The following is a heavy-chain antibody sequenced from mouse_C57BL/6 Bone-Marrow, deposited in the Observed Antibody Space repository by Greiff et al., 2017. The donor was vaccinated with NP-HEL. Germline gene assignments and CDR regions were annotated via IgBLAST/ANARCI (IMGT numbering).Heavy chain of an antibody. D-gene: IGHD2-3*01. J-gene: IGHJ4*01. Sequence: VQLQQSGAELMKPGASVKLSCKATGYTFTGYWIAWVKQRPGHGLEWIGEILPGSGSTNYNEKFKGKATFTADTSSNTAYMQLSSLTTEDSAIYYGERRDGYFYYAMDDWGQGTSVTVSS. CDR2: ILPGSGST. CDR1: GYTFTGYW. V-gene: IGHV1-9*01. CDR3: ERRDGYFYYAMDD.